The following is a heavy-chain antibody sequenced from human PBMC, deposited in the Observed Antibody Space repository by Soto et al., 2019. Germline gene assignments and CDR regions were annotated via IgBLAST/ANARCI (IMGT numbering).Heavy chain of an antibody. CDR3: ARDIIYCES. D-gene: IGHD3-10*01. V-gene: IGHV4-31*03. J-gene: IGHJ6*03. CDR2: IYYSGST. Sequence: SEKPSHTYTVSGGSISSGGYYGIWIRQHPGKGLEWIGYIYYSGSTYYNPSLKSRVTISVDTSKNQFSLKLSSVTAADTAVDYYARDIIYCESWGKGTRVTVS. CDR1: GGSISSGGYY.